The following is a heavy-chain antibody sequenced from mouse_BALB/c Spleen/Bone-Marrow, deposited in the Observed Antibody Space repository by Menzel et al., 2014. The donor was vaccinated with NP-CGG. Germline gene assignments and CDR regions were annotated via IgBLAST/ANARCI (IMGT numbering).Heavy chain of an antibody. Sequence: EVKLMESGPGLARPSQSLSLTCTVTGYSITSAFAWNWIRQFPGINLEWMGYISSSGITSYNPSLKSRISITRDASKNQFFLQLNSVTTEDTATYYCARSGNFFDYWGQGTTLTVSS. CDR3: ARSGNFFDY. D-gene: IGHD3-1*01. V-gene: IGHV3-2*02. CDR1: GYSITSAFA. CDR2: ISSSGIT. J-gene: IGHJ2*01.